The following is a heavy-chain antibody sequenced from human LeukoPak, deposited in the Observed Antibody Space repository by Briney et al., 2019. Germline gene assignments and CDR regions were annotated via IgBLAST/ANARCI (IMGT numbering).Heavy chain of an antibody. D-gene: IGHD3/OR15-3a*01. J-gene: IGHJ2*01. V-gene: IGHV3-64*01. CDR3: VKWTSYYSAR. CDR1: GFSLSSHD. CDR2: ISSNGIST. Sequence: GGSLRLTCVVSGFSLSSHDMHWVRQAPGKGLEDVSAISSNGISTFYANSVKGRFTVSRDDSKNTVYLQMGSLRAEDMAVYYCVKWTSYYSARWGRGTLVTVSS.